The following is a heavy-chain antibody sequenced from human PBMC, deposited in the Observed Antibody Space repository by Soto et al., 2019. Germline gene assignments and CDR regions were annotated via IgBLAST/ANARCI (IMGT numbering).Heavy chain of an antibody. CDR2: IYQTGTI. Sequence: SETLSLPCALSGDSIKNNWWSWVRQPPGKGLEWIGEIYQTGTINYNPSLKSRVTISVDTSKNQFSLKLSAVTAADTAVYYCARDGGLRLGELALYRGYYYYGMDVWGQGTTVTVSS. CDR3: ARDGGLRLGELALYRGYYYYGMDV. J-gene: IGHJ6*02. D-gene: IGHD3-16*02. CDR1: GDSIKNNW. V-gene: IGHV4-4*02.